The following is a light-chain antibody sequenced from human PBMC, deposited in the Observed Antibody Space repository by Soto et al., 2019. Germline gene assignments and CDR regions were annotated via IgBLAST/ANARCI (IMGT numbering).Light chain of an antibody. V-gene: IGLV2-8*01. CDR2: DVT. Sequence: QSALTQPPSASGSPGQSGTISCTGASSDVGGYNFVSWYQHQPGKAPRLMIYDVTQRPSGVPDRFSGSKSGNTASLTVSGLQVDDEAYYYCSSYAGSSIPVAFGGGTKLTAL. CDR1: SSDVGGYNF. CDR3: SSYAGSSIPVA. J-gene: IGLJ2*01.